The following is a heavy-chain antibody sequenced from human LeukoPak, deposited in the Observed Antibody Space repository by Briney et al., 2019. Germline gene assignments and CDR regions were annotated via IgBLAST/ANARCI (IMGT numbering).Heavy chain of an antibody. D-gene: IGHD1-26*01. CDR2: IRSDGSNK. Sequence: AGSLRLSCAASGFTFSSYSMNWVRQAPGKGLEWMAFIRSDGSNKYYADSVKGRFTISRDNSKNTLYLQMNSLRAEDTAVYYCAKGDTTWELPHDYWGQGTLVTVSS. CDR1: GFTFSSYS. CDR3: AKGDTTWELPHDY. V-gene: IGHV3-30*02. J-gene: IGHJ4*02.